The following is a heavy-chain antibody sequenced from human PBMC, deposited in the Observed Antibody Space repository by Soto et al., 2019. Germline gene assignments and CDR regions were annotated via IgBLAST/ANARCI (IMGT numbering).Heavy chain of an antibody. CDR1: GYTFTSYG. J-gene: IGHJ6*02. V-gene: IGHV1-18*04. Sequence: GASVKVSCKASGYTFTSYGISWVRQAPGQGLEWMGWISAYNGNTNYAQKLQGRVTMTTDTSTSTAYMELRSLRSDDTAVYYCARGEYSSSSGYYYYYYGMDVWGQGXTVAVYS. D-gene: IGHD6-6*01. CDR3: ARGEYSSSSGYYYYYYGMDV. CDR2: ISAYNGNT.